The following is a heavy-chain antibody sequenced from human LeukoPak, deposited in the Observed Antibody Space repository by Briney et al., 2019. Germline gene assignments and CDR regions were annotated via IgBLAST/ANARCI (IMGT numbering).Heavy chain of an antibody. V-gene: IGHV3-30*18. CDR1: GFTFSSYG. CDR3: AKDRETTSSGTFDY. J-gene: IGHJ4*02. CDR2: IAVDGSNK. Sequence: QTGGSLRLSCAASGFTFSSYGMHCVRQAPGKGLEWVAFIAVDGSNKKYTDSVKGRFTISRDNSNNTLYLRMNSLRAEDTGVYYCAKDRETTSSGTFDYWGQGTLVTVSS. D-gene: IGHD1-1*01.